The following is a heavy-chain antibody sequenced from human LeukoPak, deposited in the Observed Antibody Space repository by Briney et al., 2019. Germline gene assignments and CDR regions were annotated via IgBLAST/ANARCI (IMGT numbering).Heavy chain of an antibody. Sequence: ASVKVSCKASGYTFTSYGISWVRQAPGQGLEWMGWISAYNGNTNYAQKLQGRVTMTTDTSASTAYMELSSLRSEDTAVYYCARDGYVGGVVVPPLDYWGQGTLVTVSS. CDR1: GYTFTSYG. CDR3: ARDGYVGGVVVPPLDY. V-gene: IGHV1-18*01. CDR2: ISAYNGNT. J-gene: IGHJ4*02. D-gene: IGHD2-15*01.